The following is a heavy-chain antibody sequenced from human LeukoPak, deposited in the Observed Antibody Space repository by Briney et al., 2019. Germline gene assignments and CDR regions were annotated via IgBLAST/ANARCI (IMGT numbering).Heavy chain of an antibody. CDR2: INHSGST. J-gene: IGHJ6*03. D-gene: IGHD2-2*02. Sequence: SETLSLTCAVYGGSFSGYYWSWIRQPPGKGLEWIGGINHSGSTNYNPSLKSRVTISVDTSKNQFSLKLSSVTAADTAVYYCARGVPDCSSTSCYRVGDYCYYYMDVWGKGTTVTVFS. CDR3: ARGVPDCSSTSCYRVGDYCYYYMDV. V-gene: IGHV4-34*01. CDR1: GGSFSGYY.